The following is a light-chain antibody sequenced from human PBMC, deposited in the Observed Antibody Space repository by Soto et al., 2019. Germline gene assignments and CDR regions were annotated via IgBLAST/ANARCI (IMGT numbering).Light chain of an antibody. J-gene: IGKJ1*01. CDR2: KAS. CDR3: QQYNSYWT. Sequence: DIQMTQSPSTLSASVGDRVTITCRASQSISSWLAWYQQKPGKAPKLLIYKASSLESGVPSRFSGSGSGTEFTRTISSRQPDDFATYYCQQYNSYWTFGQGTKVAIK. CDR1: QSISSW. V-gene: IGKV1-5*03.